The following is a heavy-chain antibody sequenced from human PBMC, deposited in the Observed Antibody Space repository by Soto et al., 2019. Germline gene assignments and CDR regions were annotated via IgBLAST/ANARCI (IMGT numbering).Heavy chain of an antibody. CDR2: LYYRGAT. D-gene: IGHD2-21*02. CDR1: GGSIKNTNYH. J-gene: IGHJ4*01. CDR3: FGVLAATLDY. Sequence: KTSETLSLTCSVSGGSIKNTNYHWGWIRQPPGKGLEWIGTLYYRGATDYNPSLKSRVTISVDTSKNQLSLNLSSVTATDTAVYYCFGVLAATLDYWGQGTLATVSS. V-gene: IGHV4-39*01.